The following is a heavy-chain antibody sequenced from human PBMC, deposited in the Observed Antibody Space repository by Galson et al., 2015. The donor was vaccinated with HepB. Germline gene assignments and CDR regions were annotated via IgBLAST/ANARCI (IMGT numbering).Heavy chain of an antibody. CDR2: ISYSGNT. CDR3: ARARYSNYEKYYYMDV. D-gene: IGHD4-11*01. CDR1: GGSISNYY. Sequence: SETLSLTCTVSGGSISNYYWNWIRQPPGKGLEWIGYISYSGNTNYNASLKSRVTISVDTSKNQFSLKLSSVTAADTAVYYCARARYSNYEKYYYMDVWGKGTTVTVSS. J-gene: IGHJ6*03. V-gene: IGHV4-59*01.